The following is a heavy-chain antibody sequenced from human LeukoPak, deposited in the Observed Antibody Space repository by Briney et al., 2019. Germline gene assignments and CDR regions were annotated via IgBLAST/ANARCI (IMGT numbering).Heavy chain of an antibody. CDR3: ARRPVGESTVEYYFDY. J-gene: IGHJ4*02. CDR1: GGSISSGGYY. Sequence: SQTLSLTCTVSGGSISSGGYYWSWIRQHPGKGLEWIGYIYYSGSTYYNPSIKSRTTISVNTDKTQFSLTLSSGTAVDTAWYSCARRPVGESTVEYYFDYWGEGTLVTVSS. V-gene: IGHV4-31*03. D-gene: IGHD3-10*01. CDR2: IYYSGST.